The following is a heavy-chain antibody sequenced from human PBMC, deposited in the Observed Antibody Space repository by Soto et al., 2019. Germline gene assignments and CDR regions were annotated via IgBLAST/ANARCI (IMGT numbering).Heavy chain of an antibody. J-gene: IGHJ5*02. Sequence: QVQLQESGPGLVKPSETLSLTCTVSGGSVSSASYYWSWIRQPPGKGLEWIGFIYYSGSTNYNPSLKSRVTISVDTSKNQCSLKLSSVTAADTAVYYCARGPPPNWFDPWGQGTLVTVSS. CDR1: GGSVSSASYY. CDR3: ARGPPPNWFDP. V-gene: IGHV4-61*01. CDR2: IYYSGST.